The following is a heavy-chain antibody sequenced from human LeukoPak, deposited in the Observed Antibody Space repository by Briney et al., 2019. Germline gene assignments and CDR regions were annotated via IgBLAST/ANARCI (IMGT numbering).Heavy chain of an antibody. V-gene: IGHV3-30*02. CDR2: IRYDGSNK. D-gene: IGHD7-27*01. CDR1: GFTFSSYG. Sequence: GGSLRLSCAASGFTFSSYGMHWVRQAPGKGLEWVAFIRYDGSNKYYAGSVKGRFTISRDNSKNTLYLQMNSLRAEDTAVYYCARLNGNWGSWNAFGIWGQGTMVTVSS. J-gene: IGHJ3*02. CDR3: ARLNGNWGSWNAFGI.